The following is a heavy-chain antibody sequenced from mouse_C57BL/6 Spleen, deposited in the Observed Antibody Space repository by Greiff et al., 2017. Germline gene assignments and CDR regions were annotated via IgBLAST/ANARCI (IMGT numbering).Heavy chain of an antibody. V-gene: IGHV5-9-1*02. CDR1: GFTFSSYA. J-gene: IGHJ2*01. D-gene: IGHD2-3*01. Sequence: EVKLVESGEGLVKPGGSLKLSCAASGFTFSSYAMSWVRQTPEKRLEWVAYISSGGDYIYYADTVKGRFTISRDKARNTLYLQMSSLKSEDTAMYYCTRDLYDGYYGDYWGQGTTLTVSS. CDR2: ISSGGDYI. CDR3: TRDLYDGYYGDY.